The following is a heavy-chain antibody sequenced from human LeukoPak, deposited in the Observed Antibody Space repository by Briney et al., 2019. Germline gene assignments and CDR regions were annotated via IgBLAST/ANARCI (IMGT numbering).Heavy chain of an antibody. J-gene: IGHJ6*03. CDR1: GFSLSNAIMG. D-gene: IGHD2-8*01. CDR2: LFSNDEK. CDR3: ARLVFYSYYYMDV. Sequence: SGPTLVKPTETLTLTCTVSGFSLSNAIMGVSWIRQPPGKALEWLAHLFSNDEKSYSTSLKSRLTISKDTSKSQVVLTMTNMDPVDTATYYCARLVFYSYYYMDVWGKGTTVTVSS. V-gene: IGHV2-26*01.